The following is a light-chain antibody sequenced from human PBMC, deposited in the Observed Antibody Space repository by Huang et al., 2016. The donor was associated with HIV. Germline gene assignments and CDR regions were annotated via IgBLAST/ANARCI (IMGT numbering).Light chain of an antibody. CDR3: QQRSNWPPLT. J-gene: IGKJ4*01. CDR1: QSVSSY. Sequence: EIVLTQSPATLSLSPGERATLSCRASQSVSSYLAWYQQRPGQAPRLLIYDASNRATGRPARFRGSVSGTDFTLTISSLEPEYFAVYYCQQRSNWPPLTFGGGTKVEIK. V-gene: IGKV3-11*01. CDR2: DAS.